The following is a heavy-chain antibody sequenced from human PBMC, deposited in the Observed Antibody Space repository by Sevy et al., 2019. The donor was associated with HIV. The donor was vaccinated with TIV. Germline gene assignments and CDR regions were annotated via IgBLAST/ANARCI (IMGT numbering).Heavy chain of an antibody. CDR3: ARVTGTEAFDAFDI. J-gene: IGHJ3*02. CDR2: ISSSYGYI. D-gene: IGHD1-1*01. Sequence: GGSLRLSCAASGFTFSTYSMNWVRQAPGKGLEWVSSISSSYGYIYYADSVKGRFTISRDNAKKSLYLQMNSLRAEDTAIYCCARVTGTEAFDAFDIWGQGTMVTVSS. V-gene: IGHV3-21*01. CDR1: GFTFSTYS.